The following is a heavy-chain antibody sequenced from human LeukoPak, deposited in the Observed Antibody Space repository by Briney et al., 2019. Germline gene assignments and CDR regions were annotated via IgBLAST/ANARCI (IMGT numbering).Heavy chain of an antibody. V-gene: IGHV3-23*01. CDR3: AKGLGYCSSTSCYPDL. CDR2: ISGSGGST. J-gene: IGHJ2*01. D-gene: IGHD2-2*01. Sequence: PGGSLRLSCAASGFTFSSYAMSWVRQAPGKGLEWVSAISGSGGSTYYADSVKGRFTISRDNSKNTLYLQMNSLRAEDTAVYYCAKGLGYCSSTSCYPDLWDRGTLVTVSS. CDR1: GFTFSSYA.